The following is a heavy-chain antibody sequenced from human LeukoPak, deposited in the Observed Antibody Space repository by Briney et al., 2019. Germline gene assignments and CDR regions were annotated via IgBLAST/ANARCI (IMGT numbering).Heavy chain of an antibody. J-gene: IGHJ6*02. D-gene: IGHD1-14*01. CDR3: AKDLTTSYGMDV. V-gene: IGHV3-23*01. Sequence: GGSLRLSCAASGFTFSSYAMSWVRQAPGKGLEWVSAISGSGGSTYYAASAKGRFTISRDNSKNTLYLQMNSLRAEDTAVYYCAKDLTTSYGMDVWGQGTTVTVSS. CDR1: GFTFSSYA. CDR2: ISGSGGST.